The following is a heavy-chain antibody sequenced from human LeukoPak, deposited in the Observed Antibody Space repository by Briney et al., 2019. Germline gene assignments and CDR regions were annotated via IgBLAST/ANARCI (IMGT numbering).Heavy chain of an antibody. Sequence: GGSLRLSCAASGFTFSSYGMHWVRQAPGKGLEWVVVIWYDGSNKYYADSVKGRFTISRDNSKNTLYLQMNSLRAEDTAVYYCARERDPDTATAGLYYYGMDVWGQGTTVTVSS. CDR1: GFTFSSYG. V-gene: IGHV3-33*01. D-gene: IGHD5-18*01. CDR3: ARERDPDTATAGLYYYGMDV. CDR2: IWYDGSNK. J-gene: IGHJ6*02.